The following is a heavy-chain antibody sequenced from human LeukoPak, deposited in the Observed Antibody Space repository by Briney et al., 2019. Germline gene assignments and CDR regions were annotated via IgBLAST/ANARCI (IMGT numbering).Heavy chain of an antibody. D-gene: IGHD5-12*01. CDR2: INPNSGGT. CDR3: AREIVATIHSYYYYGMDV. Sequence: ASVKVSCKASGYTFTGYYMHWVRQAPGQGLEWMGWINPNSGGTNYAQKFKGRVTMTRDTSISTAYMELSRLRSDDTAVYYCAREIVATIHSYYYYGMDVWGQGTTVTVSS. J-gene: IGHJ6*02. V-gene: IGHV1-2*02. CDR1: GYTFTGYY.